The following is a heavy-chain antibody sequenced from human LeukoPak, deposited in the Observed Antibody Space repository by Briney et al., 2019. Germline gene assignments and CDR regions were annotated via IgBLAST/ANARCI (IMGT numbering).Heavy chain of an antibody. J-gene: IGHJ4*02. Sequence: GGSLRLSCEASGFTFSNFNMNWVRQAPGKGLEWLSSITSSSAYIHYADSVQGRFTVSRDNAGNTLFLQMNNLRTDDTAIYYCARRTAIATAGTLLNYFDYWGLGTVVTVSS. CDR2: ITSSSAYI. CDR3: ARRTAIATAGTLLNYFDY. CDR1: GFTFSNFN. V-gene: IGHV3-21*01. D-gene: IGHD6-13*01.